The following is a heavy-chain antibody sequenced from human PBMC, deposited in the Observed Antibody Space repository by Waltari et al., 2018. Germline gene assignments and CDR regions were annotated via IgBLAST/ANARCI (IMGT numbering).Heavy chain of an antibody. CDR2: ISGSGGST. CDR1: GFTFSSYA. Sequence: EVQLVESGGGLVQPGGSLRLSCAASGFTFSSYAMSWGRQAPGKGLEWVSAISGSGGSTYYADSVKGRFTISRDNSKNTLYLQMNSLRAEDTAVYYCANLNLKSIAAAGFDYWGQGTLVTVSS. D-gene: IGHD6-13*01. J-gene: IGHJ4*02. CDR3: ANLNLKSIAAAGFDY. V-gene: IGHV3-23*04.